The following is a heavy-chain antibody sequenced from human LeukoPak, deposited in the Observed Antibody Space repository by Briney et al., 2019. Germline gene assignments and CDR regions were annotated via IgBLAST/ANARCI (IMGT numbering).Heavy chain of an antibody. Sequence: SETLSLTCTVSGGSISSYYWSWIRQPPGKGLEWIGYIYYSGSTNYNPSLKSRVTISVDTSKNQFSLKLSSVTAADTAVYYCARGRSSGQLYYYGMAVWGQGTTVTVPS. V-gene: IGHV4-59*01. CDR1: GGSISSYY. J-gene: IGHJ6*02. D-gene: IGHD6-19*01. CDR3: ARGRSSGQLYYYGMAV. CDR2: IYYSGST.